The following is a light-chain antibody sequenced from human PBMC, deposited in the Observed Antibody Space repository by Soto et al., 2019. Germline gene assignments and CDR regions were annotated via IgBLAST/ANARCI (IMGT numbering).Light chain of an antibody. CDR3: LLYGSSRT. V-gene: IGKV3-20*01. J-gene: IGKJ1*01. CDR1: QYINTR. CDR2: GAS. Sequence: EIVLTQSPATLSSFPGDRVTLSCRASQYINTRLAWYQQRPGQAPRLLIYGASIRATGIPDRFSGSGSGTDFTLTISRLEPEDFAVYYCLLYGSSRTFGQGTKVDIK.